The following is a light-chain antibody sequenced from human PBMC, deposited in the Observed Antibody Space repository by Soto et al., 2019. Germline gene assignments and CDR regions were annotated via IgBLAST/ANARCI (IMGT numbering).Light chain of an antibody. CDR2: DAS. V-gene: IGKV3-11*01. CDR3: QQRSNWPT. CDR1: QSVSSN. Sequence: EIVMTQSPDTLSVSPGERATLSCRASQSVSSNFAWYQQKPGQAPRLLIYDASTRATGIPARFSGSGSGTDFTLTISSLEPEDFAVYYCQQRSNWPTFGQGTRLEIK. J-gene: IGKJ5*01.